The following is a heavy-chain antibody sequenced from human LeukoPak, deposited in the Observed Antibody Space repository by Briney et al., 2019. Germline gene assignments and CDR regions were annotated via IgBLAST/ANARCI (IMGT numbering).Heavy chain of an antibody. J-gene: IGHJ4*02. CDR1: GYTFTGYY. CDR2: INPNTGAT. CDR3: TSSEHYQF. D-gene: IGHD1/OR15-1a*01. V-gene: IGHV1-2*02. Sequence: ASVKVSCKASGYTFTGYYMYWVRQAPGQGLEWVGWINPNTGATGYAQKFQGRVTMTRDASIATGYMELSSLTSADTAVYYCTSSEHYQFWGQGTLSPSPQ.